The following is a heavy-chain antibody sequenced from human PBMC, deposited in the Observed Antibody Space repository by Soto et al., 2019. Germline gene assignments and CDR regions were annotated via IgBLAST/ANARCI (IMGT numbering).Heavy chain of an antibody. Sequence: GLDLEWLALIYWDDDKRYNPSLKSRLTITKDTSKNQVVLTMTNMDPVDTATYSCVHSNYWGGLFDYWGQGTLVTVSS. CDR2: IYWDDDK. J-gene: IGHJ4*02. V-gene: IGHV2-5*02. D-gene: IGHD4-4*01. CDR3: VHSNYWGGLFDY.